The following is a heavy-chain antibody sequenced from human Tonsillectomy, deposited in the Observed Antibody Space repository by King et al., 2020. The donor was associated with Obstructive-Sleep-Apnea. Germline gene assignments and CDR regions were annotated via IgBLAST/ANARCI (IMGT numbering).Heavy chain of an antibody. CDR2: IYYSGIT. Sequence: QLQLQESGPGLVKPSETLSLTCTVSGGSISSYFWSWIRQPPGKGLEWIGYIYYSGITNYNPSLKSRVTISEDTSKNQISLRLSSVTAADTAVYYCASSPGQKGGATRFDYWGQGTLVTVSS. J-gene: IGHJ4*02. V-gene: IGHV4-59*01. D-gene: IGHD1-26*01. CDR1: GGSISSYF. CDR3: ASSPGQKGGATRFDY.